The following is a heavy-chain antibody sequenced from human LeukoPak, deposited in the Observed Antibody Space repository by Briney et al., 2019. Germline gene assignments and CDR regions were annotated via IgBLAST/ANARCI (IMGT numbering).Heavy chain of an antibody. CDR3: ARGRAQAYYFDY. V-gene: IGHV1-69*06. J-gene: IGHJ4*02. CDR2: IIPIFGTA. CDR1: GGTFSSYA. Sequence: ASVKVSCKASGGTFSSYAISWVRQAPGQGLEWMGGIIPIFGTANYAQKFQGRVTITADKSTSTAYMELSSLRSEDTAVYYCARGRAQAYYFDYWGQGTLVTVSS.